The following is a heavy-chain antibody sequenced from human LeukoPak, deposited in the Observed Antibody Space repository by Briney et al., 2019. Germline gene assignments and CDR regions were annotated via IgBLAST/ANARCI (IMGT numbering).Heavy chain of an antibody. D-gene: IGHD6-19*01. Sequence: SETLSLTCTVSGGSITSSSYYWGWIRQPPGKGLEWIGSIYYSGSTYYNPPLKSRVTISVDTSKNQLSLKLSSVTAADTAVFYCARQAGTVNTFRYFHPWGQGTLVTVSS. J-gene: IGHJ5*02. V-gene: IGHV4-39*01. CDR1: GGSITSSSYY. CDR3: ARQAGTVNTFRYFHP. CDR2: IYYSGST.